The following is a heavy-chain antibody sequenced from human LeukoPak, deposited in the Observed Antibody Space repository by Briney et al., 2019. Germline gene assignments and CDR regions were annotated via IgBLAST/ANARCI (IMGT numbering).Heavy chain of an antibody. CDR3: ARDPSLNYYDSSGYYPDDAFDI. J-gene: IGHJ3*02. V-gene: IGHV1-18*01. CDR1: GYTFTSYG. CDR2: ISAYNGNT. D-gene: IGHD3-22*01. Sequence: ASVKVSCKASGYTFTSYGISWVRQAPGQGLERMGWISAYNGNTNYAQKLQGRVTMTTDTSTSTAYMELRSLRSDDTAVYYCARDPSLNYYDSSGYYPDDAFDIWGQGTMVTVSS.